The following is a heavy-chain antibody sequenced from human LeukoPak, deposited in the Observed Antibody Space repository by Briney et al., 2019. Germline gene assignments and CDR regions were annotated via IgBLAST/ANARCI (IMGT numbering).Heavy chain of an antibody. CDR1: GGSISSYY. CDR2: IYYSGST. Sequence: SETLSLTCTASGGSISSYYWTWIRQPPGKGLEWIGYIYYSGSTNYNPSLKSRVTISVDTSKNQFSLKLSSVTAADTAVYYCASLRSYYYGMDVWGQGTTVTVSS. V-gene: IGHV4-59*01. CDR3: ASLRSYYYGMDV. J-gene: IGHJ6*02.